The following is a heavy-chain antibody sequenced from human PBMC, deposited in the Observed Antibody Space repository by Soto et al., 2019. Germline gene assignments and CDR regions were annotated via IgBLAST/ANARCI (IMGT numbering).Heavy chain of an antibody. V-gene: IGHV1-18*04. J-gene: IGHJ4*02. CDR2: ISAYNGDT. CDR1: GYTFTDYA. D-gene: IGHD1-26*01. Sequence: QVQLVQSGAEVKKPGASVKVSCKASGYTFTDYAITWVRQAPGQGLEWMGWISAYNGDTDYAQKFQGRVTMTTDTSTSTAYIELRSLSSDDTAVYYCAREAGSGSYYPEDFWGQGTLVTVSS. CDR3: AREAGSGSYYPEDF.